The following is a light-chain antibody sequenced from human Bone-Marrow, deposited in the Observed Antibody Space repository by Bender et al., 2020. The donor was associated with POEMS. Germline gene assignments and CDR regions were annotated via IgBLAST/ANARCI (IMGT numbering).Light chain of an antibody. CDR1: TRDFGDYNL. CDR2: EGS. CDR3: CSYAGSSTWV. J-gene: IGLJ3*02. V-gene: IGLV2-23*01. Sequence: SALTQPASVSGSPGQSVTISCTGTTRDFGDYNLVSWYQQHPGKAPKVIIYEGSRRPSVVANRFSCSKSGNTASLTIAGLQAEDEADYYCCSYAGSSTWVFGGGTKVTVL.